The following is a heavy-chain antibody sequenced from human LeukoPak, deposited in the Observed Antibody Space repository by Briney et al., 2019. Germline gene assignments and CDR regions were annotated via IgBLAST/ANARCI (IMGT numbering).Heavy chain of an antibody. CDR2: IWYDGSNK. D-gene: IGHD3-3*01. J-gene: IGHJ1*01. Sequence: PGGSLRLACATSGFTFSSYGMPWVRQAPGKGLGRVAVIWYDGSNKYYADSVKGRFTISRDNSKNTLYLQMNSLRAEDTAVYYCAKDRGTIFGVVMQYFQHWGQGTLVTVSS. CDR1: GFTFSSYG. CDR3: AKDRGTIFGVVMQYFQH. V-gene: IGHV3-30*02.